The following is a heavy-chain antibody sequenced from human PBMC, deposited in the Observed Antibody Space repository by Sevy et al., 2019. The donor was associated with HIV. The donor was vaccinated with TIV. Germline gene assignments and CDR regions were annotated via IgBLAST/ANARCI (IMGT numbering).Heavy chain of an antibody. Sequence: GGSLRLSCAASGFTVSSNYMSWVRQAPGKGLEWVSVIYSDGTTYYADSVKGRFTISRDNSKNTLYLQMNSLRAEDTAVYYCARVAAVAGTGAFDVWGQGTMVTVSS. CDR3: ARVAAVAGTGAFDV. V-gene: IGHV3-66*01. CDR1: GFTVSSNY. D-gene: IGHD6-19*01. CDR2: IYSDGTT. J-gene: IGHJ3*01.